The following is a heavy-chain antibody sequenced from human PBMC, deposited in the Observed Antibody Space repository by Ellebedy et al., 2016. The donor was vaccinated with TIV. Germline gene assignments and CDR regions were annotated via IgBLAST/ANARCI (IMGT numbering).Heavy chain of an antibody. V-gene: IGHV4-34*01. Sequence: SETLSLTXAVYGGSFSDYYWSWVRQPPGKGLEWIGEISHSGSTNYNPSLKSRVTISVDMSKNQLGLKLSSVTAADTAVYYCARDGGFRGAITFDYWGQGTLVTVSS. J-gene: IGHJ4*02. CDR2: ISHSGST. D-gene: IGHD3-10*01. CDR1: GGSFSDYY. CDR3: ARDGGFRGAITFDY.